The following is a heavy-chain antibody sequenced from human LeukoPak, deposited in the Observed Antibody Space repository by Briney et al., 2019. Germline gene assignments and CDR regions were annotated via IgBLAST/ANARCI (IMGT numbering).Heavy chain of an antibody. V-gene: IGHV1-18*04. D-gene: IGHD6-13*01. CDR2: ISAYNGNT. J-gene: IGHJ4*02. Sequence: WASVKVSCKASGYTFTGYYMHWVRQAPGQGLEWMGWISAYNGNTNYAQKLQGRVTMTTDTSTSTAYMELRSLRSDDTAVYYCARGGRAAAGTEFDYWGQGTLVTVSS. CDR3: ARGGRAAAGTEFDY. CDR1: GYTFTGYY.